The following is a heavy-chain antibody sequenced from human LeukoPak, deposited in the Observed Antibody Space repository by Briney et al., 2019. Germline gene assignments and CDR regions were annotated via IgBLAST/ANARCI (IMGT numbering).Heavy chain of an antibody. CDR1: GGSISSYQ. Sequence: SETLSLTCTVSGGSISSYQWSWIRQPAGKGLEWIGRMYTSGSGSTNYNPSLKSRVTMSVDTSKNQFSLKLNSVTAADTAVYYCARVGGFSTYYDSSGYYWFDPWGHGTLVTVSS. V-gene: IGHV4-4*07. J-gene: IGHJ5*02. CDR3: ARVGGFSTYYDSSGYYWFDP. D-gene: IGHD3-22*01. CDR2: MYTSGSGST.